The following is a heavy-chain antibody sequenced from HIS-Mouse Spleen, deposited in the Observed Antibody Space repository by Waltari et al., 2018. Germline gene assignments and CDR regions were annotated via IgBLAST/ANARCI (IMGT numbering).Heavy chain of an antibody. J-gene: IGHJ3*02. D-gene: IGHD3-22*01. V-gene: IGHV3-49*05. CDR2: IRSKAYGGTT. CDR3: TRVGVAYYDSSGDDAFDI. Sequence: LQLQESGPGLVKPSETLSLTCTVSGGSISSSSYYWGWIRQPPGKGLEWVGFIRSKAYGGTTEYAASVKGRFTISRDDSKSIAYLQMNSLKTEDTAVYYCTRVGVAYYDSSGDDAFDIWGQGTMVTVSS. CDR1: GGSISSSSYY.